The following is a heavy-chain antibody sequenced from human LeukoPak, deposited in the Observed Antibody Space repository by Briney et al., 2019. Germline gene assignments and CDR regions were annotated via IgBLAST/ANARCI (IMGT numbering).Heavy chain of an antibody. D-gene: IGHD6-13*01. V-gene: IGHV1-69*04. CDR3: ARDMQNYSSSWYPGSRFDP. Sequence: ATVKVSCKASGGTFSSYAISWVRQAPGQGLEWMGRIIPILGIANYVQKFQGRVTITADKSTSTAYMELSSLRSEDTAVYYCARDMQNYSSSWYPGSRFDPWGQGTLVTVSS. CDR2: IIPILGIA. J-gene: IGHJ5*02. CDR1: GGTFSSYA.